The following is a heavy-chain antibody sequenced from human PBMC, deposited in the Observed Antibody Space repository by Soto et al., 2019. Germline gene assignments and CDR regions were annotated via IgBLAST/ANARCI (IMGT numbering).Heavy chain of an antibody. CDR1: GYTFTSYG. D-gene: IGHD6-19*01. V-gene: IGHV1-8*01. J-gene: IGHJ4*02. Sequence: QVHLVQSGAEMKKPGASVRVSCQASGYTFTSYGISWVRQATGQGLEWMGWMNPNSANTGYAQKFQGRVTMTRNTSIATAYMELTSLRSEDTAVYYCARGSRYSSGRESLDYWGQGTLVTVSS. CDR2: MNPNSANT. CDR3: ARGSRYSSGRESLDY.